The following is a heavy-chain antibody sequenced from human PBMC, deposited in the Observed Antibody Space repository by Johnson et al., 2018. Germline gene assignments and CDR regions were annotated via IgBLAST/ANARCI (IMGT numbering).Heavy chain of an antibody. CDR1: GGPISSYY. Sequence: VQLVESGPGLVKPSETLSLTCTVSGGPISSYYWSWIRQPPGKGLEWIGYIYYSGSSNYNPSLKSRVTMSVDTSKNQFSLKLSSVTAAGTAVYYCARAGVGYWSSGSIAEYFQHWGQGTLVTVSS. D-gene: IGHD2-2*01. J-gene: IGHJ1*01. CDR2: IYYSGSS. CDR3: ARAGVGYWSSGSIAEYFQH. V-gene: IGHV4-59*12.